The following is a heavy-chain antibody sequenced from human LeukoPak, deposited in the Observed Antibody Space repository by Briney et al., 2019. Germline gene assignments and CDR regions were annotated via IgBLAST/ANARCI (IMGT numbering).Heavy chain of an antibody. CDR2: INHSGST. D-gene: IGHD2-2*01. J-gene: IGHJ4*02. V-gene: IGHV4-34*01. Sequence: SETLSLTCAVYGGSFSGYYWSWIRQPPGKGLEWIGEINHSGSTNYNPSLKSRVTISVDTSKNQFSLKLSSVTAADTAVYYCARGPSIVVVPAAYFDYWSQGTLVTVSS. CDR1: GGSFSGYY. CDR3: ARGPSIVVVPAAYFDY.